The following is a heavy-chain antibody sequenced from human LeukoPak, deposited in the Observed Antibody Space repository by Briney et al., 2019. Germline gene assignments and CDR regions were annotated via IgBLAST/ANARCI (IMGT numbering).Heavy chain of an antibody. D-gene: IGHD3-9*01. CDR3: ARDPLYYDILTGYYKIPTXYFDY. CDR1: GFTFSNYG. J-gene: IGHJ4*02. CDR2: IWYDGSKK. V-gene: IGHV3-33*01. Sequence: SXRLSCAASGFTFSNYGMHWVRQAXGKGLEWVAXIWYDGSKKYYADSVKGRFTISRENTKNTLHLKMKSLRAEDTGVYYCARDPLYYDILTGYYKIPTXYFDYWGQGTLVTVSS.